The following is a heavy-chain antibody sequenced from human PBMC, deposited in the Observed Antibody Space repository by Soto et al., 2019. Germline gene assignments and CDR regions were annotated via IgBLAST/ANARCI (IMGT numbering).Heavy chain of an antibody. J-gene: IGHJ4*01. CDR1: GGSFSNDY. CDR3: ARRRYIAMVPYYFDY. Sequence: PSETRSRSFAVYGGSFSNDYWSWIRQSPGEGLEWIGETNHSGSTNYNPPLKSRVTISVDTSQNQFSLKLSSVTDADTAVYYCARRRYIAMVPYYFDYWRHGTLVTVS. V-gene: IGHV4-34*01. CDR2: TNHSGST. D-gene: IGHD5-18*01.